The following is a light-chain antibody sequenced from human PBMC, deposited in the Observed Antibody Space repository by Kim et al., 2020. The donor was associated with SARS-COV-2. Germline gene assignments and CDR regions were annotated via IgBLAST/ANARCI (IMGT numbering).Light chain of an antibody. V-gene: IGKV1-39*01. J-gene: IGKJ2*01. Sequence: LSASVGDSVTITSRASDTVVTYLNWYQQKPGKAPKLLIYAASKLQTGVPSRFSGSGYGTHFTLTINNLQPDDFATYYCQQTYRLSSFGAGTKLEIK. CDR1: DTVVTY. CDR3: QQTYRLSS. CDR2: AAS.